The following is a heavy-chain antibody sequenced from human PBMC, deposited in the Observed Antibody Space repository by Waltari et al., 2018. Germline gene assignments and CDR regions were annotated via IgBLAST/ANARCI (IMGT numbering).Heavy chain of an antibody. CDR3: ARGFTRQQQLVLY. J-gene: IGHJ4*02. CDR2: IWYDGINK. Sequence: QVQLVESGGGVVQPGRSLRLSCAASGFTFSSYGMHWVRQAPGKGLEWVAVIWYDGINKYYADSVKGRFTISRDNSKNTLYLQMNSLRAEDTAVYYCARGFTRQQQLVLYWGQGTLVTVSS. V-gene: IGHV3-33*01. CDR1: GFTFSSYG. D-gene: IGHD6-13*01.